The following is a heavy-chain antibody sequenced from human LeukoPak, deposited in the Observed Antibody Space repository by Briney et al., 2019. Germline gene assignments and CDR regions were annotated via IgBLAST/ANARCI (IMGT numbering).Heavy chain of an antibody. Sequence: GGSLRLSCAASGFTFSNYWMSWVRHPPGKGLEWVANIKEDGSEKYYVDSVKGRFTISRDNAKNSLYLQMNSLRAEETAVYYCPRADSSGRIFDYWGQGTLVIVSS. J-gene: IGHJ4*02. CDR2: IKEDGSEK. CDR1: GFTFSNYW. D-gene: IGHD6-19*01. V-gene: IGHV3-7*01. CDR3: PRADSSGRIFDY.